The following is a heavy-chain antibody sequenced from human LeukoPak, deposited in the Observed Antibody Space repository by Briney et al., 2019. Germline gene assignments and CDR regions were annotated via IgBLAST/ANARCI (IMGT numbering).Heavy chain of an antibody. CDR3: AARTRIGITGTTEFY. J-gene: IGHJ4*02. D-gene: IGHD1-7*01. CDR2: IVVGSGNT. Sequence: GASVKVSCKASGFTFTSSAVQWVRQARGQRLEWIGWIVVGSGNTNYAQKFQERVTITRDMSTSTAYMELSSLRSEDTAVYYCAARTRIGITGTTEFYWGLGTLVTVSS. CDR1: GFTFTSSA. V-gene: IGHV1-58*01.